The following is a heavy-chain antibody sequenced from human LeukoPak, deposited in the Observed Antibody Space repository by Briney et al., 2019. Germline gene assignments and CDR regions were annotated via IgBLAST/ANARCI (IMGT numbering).Heavy chain of an antibody. V-gene: IGHV1-18*01. D-gene: IGHD6-6*01. CDR2: ISAYNGNT. J-gene: IGHJ4*02. CDR3: ARGVIGGYSSSSPFDY. CDR1: GYTFSNYG. Sequence: ASVKVSCKASGYTFSNYGISWVRQAPGQGLEWMGWISAYNGNTNYAQKFQGRVTTTTDTSTSTAYMELRSLRSDDTAVYYCARGVIGGYSSSSPFDYWGQGTLVTVSS.